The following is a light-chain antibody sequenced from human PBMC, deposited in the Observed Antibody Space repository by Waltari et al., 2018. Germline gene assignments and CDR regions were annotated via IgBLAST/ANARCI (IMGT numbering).Light chain of an antibody. Sequence: DIVMTQSPDSLAVSLGERATINCKSSQSVLYSSNNKNYLAWYQQKPGQPPNLLIYWASTRESGVPDRFIGSVSGTDFTLTISSLQAEDVAVYYCQHYYSPPWTFGQGTKVEIK. CDR3: QHYYSPPWT. CDR2: WAS. V-gene: IGKV4-1*01. CDR1: QSVLYSSNNKNY. J-gene: IGKJ1*01.